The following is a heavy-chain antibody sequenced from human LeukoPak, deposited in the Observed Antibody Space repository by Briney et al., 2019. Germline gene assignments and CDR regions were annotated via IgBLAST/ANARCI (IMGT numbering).Heavy chain of an antibody. Sequence: SETLSLTCTVSGDTTSNFYWNWIRQSPGKGLEWIGNIHYSGSSVYNPSLKSRGTISIDTSRRQFFLKLNSVTAADTAVYFCALAPNSNWFDFWGPGILVTVSS. CDR3: ALAPNSNWFDF. CDR2: IHYSGSS. V-gene: IGHV4-59*03. CDR1: GDTTSNFY. J-gene: IGHJ5*01. D-gene: IGHD2-8*01.